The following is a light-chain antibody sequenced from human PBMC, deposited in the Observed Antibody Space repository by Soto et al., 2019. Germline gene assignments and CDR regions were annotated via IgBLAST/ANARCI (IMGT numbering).Light chain of an antibody. CDR2: DVS. V-gene: IGLV2-14*01. J-gene: IGLJ1*01. CDR1: SSDVGGYNY. CDR3: SSFTSSTTYV. Sequence: QSALTQPASVSGSPGQSITISCTRTSSDVGGYNYVSWYQQHPGKAPKLMIYDVSNRPSGVFNRFSGSKSGNTASLTISGLQTEDEADYYCSSFTSSTTYVFGTGTKVTVL.